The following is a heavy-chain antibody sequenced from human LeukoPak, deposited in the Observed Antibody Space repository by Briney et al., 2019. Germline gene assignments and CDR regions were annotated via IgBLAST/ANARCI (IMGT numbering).Heavy chain of an antibody. CDR2: IFHRGGT. CDR1: NDSISSGDYY. Sequence: SETLSLTCTVSNDSISSGDYYWNWIRQPPGKGLEWIGYIFHRGGTSYNPSLKSRILFSVDTSQNQFSLKLSSVTAADTAVYYCARVLGGWIARPSWYFDLWGRGTLVTVSS. J-gene: IGHJ2*01. V-gene: IGHV4-30-4*01. D-gene: IGHD2-21*01. CDR3: ARVLGGWIARPSWYFDL.